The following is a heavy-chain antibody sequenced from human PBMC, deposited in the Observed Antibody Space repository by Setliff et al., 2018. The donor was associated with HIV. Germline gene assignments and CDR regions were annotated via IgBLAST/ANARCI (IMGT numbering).Heavy chain of an antibody. D-gene: IGHD3-9*01. Sequence: PSETLSLTRTVSGGSISSGRYCWAWIRQAPGRGPEWIGSFSYIDSGTSYYNPSLKSRVTTFADTSKNQYSLFLSSVTAADTGVYYCAMTGYSATWYFDLWGQGTLVTVS. J-gene: IGHJ4*02. CDR2: FSYIDSGTS. CDR3: AMTGYSATWYFDL. V-gene: IGHV4-39*01. CDR1: GGSISSGRYC.